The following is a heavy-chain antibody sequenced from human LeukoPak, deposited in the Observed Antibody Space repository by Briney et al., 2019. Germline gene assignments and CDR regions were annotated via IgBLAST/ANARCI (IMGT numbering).Heavy chain of an antibody. Sequence: GESLKISCKGSGYSFTSYWIGWVRQMPGKGLEWMGIIYPGDSDTRYSPSFQGQVTISADKSISTAYLQWSSLKASDTAMYYCARRTPPAYCSGGSCLFDYWGQGTLVTVSS. CDR1: GYSFTSYW. J-gene: IGHJ4*02. V-gene: IGHV5-51*01. CDR3: ARRTPPAYCSGGSCLFDY. D-gene: IGHD2-15*01. CDR2: IYPGDSDT.